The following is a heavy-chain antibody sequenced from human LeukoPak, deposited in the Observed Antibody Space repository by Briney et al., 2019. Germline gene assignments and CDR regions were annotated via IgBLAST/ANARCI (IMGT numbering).Heavy chain of an antibody. Sequence: GGSLRLSCAASGFTFSSYAMSWVRQAPGKGLEWVSAISGSGGSTYYADSVKGRFTISRDNSKNTLYLQMNSLRAEDTAVYYCAIPTGGTYYDSFYYFDYWGQGTLVTVSS. CDR2: ISGSGGST. J-gene: IGHJ4*02. V-gene: IGHV3-23*01. CDR1: GFTFSSYA. D-gene: IGHD3-3*01. CDR3: AIPTGGTYYDSFYYFDY.